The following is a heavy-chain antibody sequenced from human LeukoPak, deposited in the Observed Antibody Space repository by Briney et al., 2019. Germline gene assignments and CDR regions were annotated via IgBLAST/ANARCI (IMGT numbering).Heavy chain of an antibody. CDR2: INPNSGGT. J-gene: IGHJ4*02. V-gene: IGHV1-2*02. CDR1: GYTFTGYY. CDR3: ARAIRYSSGWYPPGY. Sequence: ASVKVSCKASGYTFTGYYMHWVRQAPGQGLEWMGWINPNSGGTNYAQKFQGRVTMTRDTSISTAYMELSRPRSDDTAVYYCARAIRYSSGWYPPGYWGQGTLVTVSS. D-gene: IGHD6-19*01.